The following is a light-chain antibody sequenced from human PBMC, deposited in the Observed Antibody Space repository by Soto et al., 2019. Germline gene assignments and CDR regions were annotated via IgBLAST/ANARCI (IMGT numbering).Light chain of an antibody. Sequence: QSALTQTRSVSGSPGQSVTISCTGTSSDVGGYNYVSWYQQHPGKAPKLMIYDVSERSSGIPDRFSGSKSGNTASLTISGLQAEDEADYYCCSYAGRYSWVFGGGTKVTVL. CDR2: DVS. V-gene: IGLV2-11*01. CDR1: SSDVGGYNY. CDR3: CSYAGRYSWV. J-gene: IGLJ3*02.